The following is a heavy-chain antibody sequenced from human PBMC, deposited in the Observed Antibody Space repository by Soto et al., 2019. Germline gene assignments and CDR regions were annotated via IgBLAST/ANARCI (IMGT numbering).Heavy chain of an antibody. Sequence: QVQLVESGGGVVQPGRSLRLSCAASGFTFSSYGMHWVRQAPGKGLEWVAVISYDGSNKYYADSVKGRFTISRDNSKNTLYLQMNSLRAEDTAVYYCAKDHSSSISAFIYYDYGMDVWGQGTTVTGSS. J-gene: IGHJ6*02. CDR1: GFTFSSYG. CDR2: ISYDGSNK. CDR3: AKDHSSSISAFIYYDYGMDV. D-gene: IGHD6-13*01. V-gene: IGHV3-30*18.